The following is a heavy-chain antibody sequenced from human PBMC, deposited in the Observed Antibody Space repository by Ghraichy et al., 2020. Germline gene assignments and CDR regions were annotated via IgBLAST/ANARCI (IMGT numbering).Heavy chain of an antibody. J-gene: IGHJ3*02. CDR1: GGSIGTLY. V-gene: IGHV4-59*11. D-gene: IGHD6-6*01. CDR3: ATNSSSSVGFDI. Sequence: SQTLSLTCSVSGGSIGTLYWSWIRQPPGKPLEWIGHVYYNGSTNYNPSLKSRVTISVDTSRNEFSLRVNSVTGADTAIYYCATNSSSSVGFDIWGQGTKVTISS. CDR2: VYYNGST.